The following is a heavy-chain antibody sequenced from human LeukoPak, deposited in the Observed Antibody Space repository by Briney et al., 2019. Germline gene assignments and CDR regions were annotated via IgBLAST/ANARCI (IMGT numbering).Heavy chain of an antibody. CDR2: IYYRGYT. J-gene: IGHJ6*03. CDR1: GGSISSYY. Sequence: SETLSLTCTVSGGSISSYYWSWIRQPPGKGVKWIGNIYYRGYTTYNPSLNSRVTISVDTSKTQFSLKLSSVTAADTAVYYCARSNPVERQTGGYFDLLKVPVDTSLANYYMDVWGKGTTVTISS. D-gene: IGHD3-9*01. V-gene: IGHV4-59*01. CDR3: ARSNPVERQTGGYFDLLKVPVDTSLANYYMDV.